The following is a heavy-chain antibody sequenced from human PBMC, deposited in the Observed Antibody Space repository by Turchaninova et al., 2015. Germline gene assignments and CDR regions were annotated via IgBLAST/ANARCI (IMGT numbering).Heavy chain of an antibody. Sequence: CSASGFTFSVYTMNWVRPAPGKGLEGISHINSESNTIDYADSVKGRFTISRDNTRNSLDLQMNSLRAEDTAVYYCAREYCSGGSCDSRWFDPWGQGTLVTVST. CDR1: GFTFSVYT. CDR2: INSESNTI. V-gene: IGHV3-48*04. D-gene: IGHD2-15*01. J-gene: IGHJ5*02. CDR3: AREYCSGGSCDSRWFDP.